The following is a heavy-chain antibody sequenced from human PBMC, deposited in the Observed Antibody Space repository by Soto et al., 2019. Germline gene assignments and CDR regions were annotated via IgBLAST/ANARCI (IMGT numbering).Heavy chain of an antibody. Sequence: GASVKVSCKASGGTFSSYAISWVRQAPGQGLEWMGGIIPIFGTANYAQKFQGRVTITADESTSTAYMELSSLRSEDTAVYYCAGDVGLSGEIPYCTNGVCYTPYYFDYWGQGTLVTVSS. J-gene: IGHJ4*02. V-gene: IGHV1-69*13. CDR3: AGDVGLSGEIPYCTNGVCYTPYYFDY. CDR1: GGTFSSYA. CDR2: IIPIFGTA. D-gene: IGHD2-8*01.